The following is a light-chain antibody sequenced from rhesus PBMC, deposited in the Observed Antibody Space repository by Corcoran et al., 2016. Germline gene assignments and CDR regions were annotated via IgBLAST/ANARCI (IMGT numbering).Light chain of an antibody. CDR2: AAS. CDR3: QQHNSHPLT. J-gene: IGKJ4*01. CDR1: QTISSY. V-gene: IGKV1-44*03. Sequence: DIQMTQSPSSLSASVGDRVTITCRASQTISSYLAWYQQKPGKVPKLLIYAASKLQSGVPSRFSGSGSGTDFTLTISSLQPEDFATYYCQQHNSHPLTFGGGTKVELK.